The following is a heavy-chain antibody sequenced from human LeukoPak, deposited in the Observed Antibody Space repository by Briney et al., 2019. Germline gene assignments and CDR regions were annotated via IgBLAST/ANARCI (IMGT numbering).Heavy chain of an antibody. J-gene: IGHJ5*02. CDR1: GGSISSSSYY. Sequence: SETLSLTCTVSGGSISSSSYYWGWIRQPPGKGLEWIGSIYYSGSTYYNPSLKSRVTISVDTSKNQFSLKLSSVTAADTAVYYCARITMVRGVPRFDPWGQGTLVTVSS. CDR3: ARITMVRGVPRFDP. V-gene: IGHV4-39*01. D-gene: IGHD3-10*01. CDR2: IYYSGST.